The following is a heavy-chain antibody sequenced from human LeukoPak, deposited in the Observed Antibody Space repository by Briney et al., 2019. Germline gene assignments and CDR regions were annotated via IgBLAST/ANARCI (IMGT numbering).Heavy chain of an antibody. CDR3: ARNFGELILRYYYMDV. CDR2: ISGYNDKT. V-gene: IGHV1-18*01. CDR1: GYTFTSYG. D-gene: IGHD3-10*01. Sequence: ASVKVSCKASGYTFTSYGIIWVRQAPGQGLEWMGWISGYNDKTNYGQNLQGRVSMTTDTSTSTAYMELRSLRSDDTAVYYCARNFGELILRYYYMDVWGKGTTVTISS. J-gene: IGHJ6*03.